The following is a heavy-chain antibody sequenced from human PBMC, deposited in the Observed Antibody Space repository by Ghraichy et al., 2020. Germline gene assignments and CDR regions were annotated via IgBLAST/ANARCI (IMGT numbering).Heavy chain of an antibody. V-gene: IGHV4-39*01. CDR2: TYYTGSS. Sequence: LETLSLTCTVSGGSISSTSYYWGWIRQPPGKGLEWIGTTYYTGSSFYNPSLKSRVTISVDRSSNQFSLKVNSVTAADTAVYYCARHWRPGYSGSWRSANCFDPWGQGTLVTVSS. CDR3: ARHWRPGYSGSWRSANCFDP. D-gene: IGHD6-13*01. J-gene: IGHJ5*02. CDR1: GGSISSTSYY.